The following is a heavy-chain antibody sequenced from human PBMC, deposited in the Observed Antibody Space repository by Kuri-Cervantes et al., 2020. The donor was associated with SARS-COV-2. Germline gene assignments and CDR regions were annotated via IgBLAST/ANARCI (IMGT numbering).Heavy chain of an antibody. D-gene: IGHD2-2*01. CDR1: GYSISSGYY. J-gene: IGHJ3*02. CDR2: IYHSGST. CDR3: ARDRDCSSTSCPDAFDI. Sequence: SETLSLTCTVSGYSISSGYYWGWIRQPPGKGLEWIGSIYHSGSTYYNPSLKSRVTISVDTSKNQFSLKLSSVTAADTAVYYCARDRDCSSTSCPDAFDIWGQGTMVTVSS. V-gene: IGHV4-38-2*02.